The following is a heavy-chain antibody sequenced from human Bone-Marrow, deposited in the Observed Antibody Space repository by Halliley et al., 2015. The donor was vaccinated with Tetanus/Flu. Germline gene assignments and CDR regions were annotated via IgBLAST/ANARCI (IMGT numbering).Heavy chain of an antibody. V-gene: IGHV3-72*01. Sequence: NRYPTQYAASMEGRFTISRDHSDNSLHLQINSLKTEDTAVYYCARVRCDILSCRYGLDVWGQGTTVTVSS. CDR3: ARVRCDILSCRYGLDV. D-gene: IGHD2-2*01. CDR2: NRYPT. J-gene: IGHJ6*02.